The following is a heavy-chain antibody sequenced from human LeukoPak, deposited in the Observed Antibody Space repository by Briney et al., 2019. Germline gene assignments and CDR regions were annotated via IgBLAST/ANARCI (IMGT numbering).Heavy chain of an antibody. Sequence: ASVKVSCKASGGTFSSYAISWVRQAPGQGLEWMGRIIPILGIANYAQKFQGRVTITADKSTSTAYMELSSLRSEDTAVYYCARGSLAFFSIDYWGQGTLVTVSS. CDR2: IIPILGIA. J-gene: IGHJ4*02. CDR3: ARGSLAFFSIDY. D-gene: IGHD2/OR15-2a*01. V-gene: IGHV1-69*04. CDR1: GGTFSSYA.